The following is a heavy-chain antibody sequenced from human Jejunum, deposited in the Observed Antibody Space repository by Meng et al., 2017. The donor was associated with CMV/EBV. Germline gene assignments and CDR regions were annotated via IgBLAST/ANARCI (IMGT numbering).Heavy chain of an antibody. CDR1: GFNVSKSW. CDR3: AREPIRGALDY. CDR2: IKEDGSKE. D-gene: IGHD3-10*01. V-gene: IGHV3-7*01. Sequence: AVYGFNVSKSWMSWVRQEAGKGMEWEANIKEDGSKEKYGESRKGRFTIYRNKAKNSLYLQLSRLRAEETAVYDCAREPIRGALDYWGKGTLVTVSS. J-gene: IGHJ4*02.